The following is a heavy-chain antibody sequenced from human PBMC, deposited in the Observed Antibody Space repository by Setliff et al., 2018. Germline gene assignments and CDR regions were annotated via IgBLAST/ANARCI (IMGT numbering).Heavy chain of an antibody. D-gene: IGHD1-26*01. V-gene: IGHV4-39*07. CDR1: GDSITRSGYY. CDR2: MYYIGSY. Sequence: SETLSLTCSVSGDSITRSGYYRGWVRQSPGKRLEWIGSMYYIGSYDYNPSLKGRVTISLDTSKNQFSLKLTSVTAADTAVYYCARSHHLVLTNWFDAWGQGMRVTVSS. CDR3: ARSHHLVLTNWFDA. J-gene: IGHJ5*02.